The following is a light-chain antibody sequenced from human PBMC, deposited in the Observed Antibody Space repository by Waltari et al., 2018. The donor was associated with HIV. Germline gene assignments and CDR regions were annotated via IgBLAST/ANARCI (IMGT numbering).Light chain of an antibody. J-gene: IGKJ4*01. Sequence: DIPMTQSPSTLSAFVGDRVTITCRAKQRISSWLAWYQQKPGKGPQLLIYKASTLERGVASTFTGSGSGTEFSLTISGLQPDDFATYYCHQDNSFPITFGGGTKVEIK. CDR1: QRISSW. V-gene: IGKV1-5*03. CDR3: HQDNSFPIT. CDR2: KAS.